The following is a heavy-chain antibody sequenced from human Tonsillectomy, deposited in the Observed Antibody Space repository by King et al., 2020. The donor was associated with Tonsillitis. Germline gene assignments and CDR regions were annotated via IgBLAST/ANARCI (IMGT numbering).Heavy chain of an antibody. J-gene: IGHJ6*02. CDR3: ARDVGNEDQVLAIHYYGMDV. CDR1: GFTFSDYY. V-gene: IGHV3-11*01. D-gene: IGHD2-2*01. Sequence: HVQLVESGGGLVKPGGSLRLSCAASGFTFSDYYMSWIRQAPGKGLEWVSYISSGGSTRYYADSVKGRFTISRDNAKNSMYLQMNSLRAEDTDVYYCARDVGNEDQVLAIHYYGMDVWGQGTTVTVSS. CDR2: ISSGGSTR.